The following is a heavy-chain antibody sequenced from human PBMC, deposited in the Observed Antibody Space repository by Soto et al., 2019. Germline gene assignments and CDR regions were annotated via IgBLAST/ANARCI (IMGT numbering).Heavy chain of an antibody. V-gene: IGHV1-69*13. D-gene: IGHD3-22*01. CDR1: GDSIVSYP. CDR2: IVPIFGST. CDR3: AREGARNSCSGDYCQEVYSWLDP. Sequence: GASVKVSCKAYGDSIVSYPINWVRQAPGRGLEWMGGIVPIFGSTTYAQKFQGRLTISADQSSSTSYMELGSLSSGDTAVYYCAREGARNSCSGDYCQEVYSWLDPWGQGALVTVSS. J-gene: IGHJ5*02.